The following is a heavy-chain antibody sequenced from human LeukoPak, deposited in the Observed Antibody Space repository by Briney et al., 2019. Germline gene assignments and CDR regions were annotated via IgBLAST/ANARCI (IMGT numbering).Heavy chain of an antibody. Sequence: SETLSLTCTVSGGSISSSSYYWGWIRQPPGKGLEWIGTIYHSGSTNSNPSLKSRVTTSVDKSKNQFSLKLNSVTAADTAVYYCARVAVAGFFDYWGQGTLVTVSS. J-gene: IGHJ4*02. D-gene: IGHD6-19*01. CDR3: ARVAVAGFFDY. CDR1: GGSISSSSYY. V-gene: IGHV4-39*07. CDR2: IYHSGST.